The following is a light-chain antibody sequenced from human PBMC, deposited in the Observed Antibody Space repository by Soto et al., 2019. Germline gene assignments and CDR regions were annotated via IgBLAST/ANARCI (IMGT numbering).Light chain of an antibody. J-gene: IGKJ5*01. CDR1: QSVSNK. V-gene: IGKV3-15*01. CDR2: GAS. CDR3: QQYYNWPPIP. Sequence: IVVTKSPATLSLYTGERATLSCRVCQSVSNKLAWYQQRPGQAPRLLIYGASTRATGIPARFSGSGSGTEFALTISSVQSEDFAVYYCQQYYNWPPIPFGQGTRLEIK.